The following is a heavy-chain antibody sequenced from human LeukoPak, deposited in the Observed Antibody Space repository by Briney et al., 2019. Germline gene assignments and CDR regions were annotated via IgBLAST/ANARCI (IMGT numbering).Heavy chain of an antibody. J-gene: IGHJ5*02. CDR1: GYTFTTYH. CDR2: IIPSNGDT. D-gene: IGHD4-23*01. Sequence: GASVNVSCKASGYTFTTYHIHWVRLAPGQGLEWLGTIIPSNGDTSYAQSFQGRVTMTRNTSTTTVYMDLSSLKSDDTAVYYCARTTPVITHPFDPWGQGTQVIVSS. V-gene: IGHV1-46*01. CDR3: ARTTPVITHPFDP.